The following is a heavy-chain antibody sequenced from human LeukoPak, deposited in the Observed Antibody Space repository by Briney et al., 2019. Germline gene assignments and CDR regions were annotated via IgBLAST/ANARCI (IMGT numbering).Heavy chain of an antibody. CDR2: IYYSGST. D-gene: IGHD5-18*01. CDR1: GGSISSYY. Sequence: SETLSLTCTVSGGSISSYYWSWIRRPPGKGLEWIGDIYYSGSTNYNPSLKSRVTISVDTSKNQFSLKLSSVTAADTAVYYCARRGYSYGFDYWGQGTLVTVSS. V-gene: IGHV4-59*08. J-gene: IGHJ4*02. CDR3: ARRGYSYGFDY.